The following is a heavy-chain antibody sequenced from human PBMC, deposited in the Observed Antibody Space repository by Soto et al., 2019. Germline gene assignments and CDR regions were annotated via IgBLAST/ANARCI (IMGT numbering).Heavy chain of an antibody. D-gene: IGHD6-19*01. J-gene: IGHJ4*02. CDR3: TRTAEYSSSYFAS. V-gene: IGHV3-74*01. CDR1: GFTFSDYW. CDR2: INTEGRVT. Sequence: EVQLVESGGRLVQPGWSLRLSCAASGFTFSDYWMHWVRQAPVKGLMWVSHINTEGRVTKYAGPVKGRFTISRDNAKNIGYLPLNSLRAEDTAIYYCTRTAEYSSSYFASWGQGTVVTVSS.